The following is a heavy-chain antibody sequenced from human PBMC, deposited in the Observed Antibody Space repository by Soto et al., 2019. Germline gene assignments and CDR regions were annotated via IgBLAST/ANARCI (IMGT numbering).Heavy chain of an antibody. D-gene: IGHD1-7*01. CDR3: AREENWNYREAPGISDWFDP. CDR1: GGTFSSYT. CDR2: IIPILGIA. Sequence: GASVKVSCKASGGTFSSYTISWVRQAPGQGLEWMGRIIPILGIANYAQKFQGRVTITADKSTSTAYMELSSLRSEDTAVYYCAREENWNYREAPGISDWFDPWGQGTLVTVSS. J-gene: IGHJ5*02. V-gene: IGHV1-69*04.